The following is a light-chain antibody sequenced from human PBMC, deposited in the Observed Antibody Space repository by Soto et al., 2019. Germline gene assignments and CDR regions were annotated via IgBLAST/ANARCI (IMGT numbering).Light chain of an antibody. CDR3: SSYTSGSTLDV. V-gene: IGLV2-14*01. CDR1: SSDVGGYNY. Sequence: QSVLTQPASVSGSPGQSITISCTGTSSDVGGYNYVCWYQQHPGKAPKLMIYEVSNRPSGVSTRFSGSKSGNTASLTISGLQAEDEADYYCSSYTSGSTLDVFGTGTKVTVL. J-gene: IGLJ1*01. CDR2: EVS.